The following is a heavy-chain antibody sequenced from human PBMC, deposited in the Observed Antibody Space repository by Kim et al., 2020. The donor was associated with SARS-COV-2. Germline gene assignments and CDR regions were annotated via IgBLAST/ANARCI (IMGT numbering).Heavy chain of an antibody. Sequence: SETLSLTCTVSGGSISSYYWSWIRQPPGKGLEWIGYIYYIGSTNYNPSLKSRVTISVDTSKNQFSLKLSSVTAADTAVYYCARLRDGDYADDAFDIWGQG. CDR1: GGSISSYY. D-gene: IGHD4-17*01. J-gene: IGHJ3*02. CDR3: ARLRDGDYADDAFDI. V-gene: IGHV4-59*08. CDR2: IYYIGST.